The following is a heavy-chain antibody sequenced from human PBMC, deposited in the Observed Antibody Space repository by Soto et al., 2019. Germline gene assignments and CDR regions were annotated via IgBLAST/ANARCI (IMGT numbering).Heavy chain of an antibody. Sequence: SETLSLTCTVSGGSISSYYWSWIRQPAGKGLEWIGRIYTSGSTNYNPSLKSRVTMSVDTSKNQFSLKLSSVTAADTAVYYCAGDVVGYSSGSPSYYFDYWGQGTLVTVSS. CDR3: AGDVVGYSSGSPSYYFDY. CDR2: IYTSGST. CDR1: GGSISSYY. V-gene: IGHV4-4*07. J-gene: IGHJ4*02. D-gene: IGHD6-19*01.